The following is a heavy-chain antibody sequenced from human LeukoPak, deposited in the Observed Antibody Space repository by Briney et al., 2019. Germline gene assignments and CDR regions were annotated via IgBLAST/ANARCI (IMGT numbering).Heavy chain of an antibody. CDR2: ISWNSGSI. D-gene: IGHD4-17*01. V-gene: IGHV3-9*01. J-gene: IGHJ3*02. CDR3: ARLDYGDYVGAFDI. Sequence: GGSLRLSCAASGFTFDDYAMHWVRQVPGKGLEWVSGISWNSGSIGYADSVKGRFTISRDNSKNTLYLQMNSLRAEDTAVYYCARLDYGDYVGAFDIRGQGTMVTVCS. CDR1: GFTFDDYA.